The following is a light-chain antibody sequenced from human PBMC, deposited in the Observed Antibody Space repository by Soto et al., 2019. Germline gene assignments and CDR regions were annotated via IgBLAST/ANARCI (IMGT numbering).Light chain of an antibody. CDR1: QSVGSY. J-gene: IGKJ4*01. CDR2: DTS. Sequence: IVMTQSPATLSVSPGERATTACRASQSVGSYLAWYQQKPGQAPRLLISDTSSRATGIPDRVSGSGSGTDFSPTISRLQPEDFAVYYCQQYRSSPLTFGGGTKVDIK. V-gene: IGKV3-20*01. CDR3: QQYRSSPLT.